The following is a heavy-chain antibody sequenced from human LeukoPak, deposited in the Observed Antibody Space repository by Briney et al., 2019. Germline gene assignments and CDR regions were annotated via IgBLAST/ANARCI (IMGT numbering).Heavy chain of an antibody. J-gene: IGHJ6*02. Sequence: GGSLRLSCAASGFTFSSYAMSWVRQAPGKGLEWVSAISGSGGSTYYADSVKGRSTISRDNSKNTLYLQMNSLRAEDTAVYYCAKDLGRIQTYGMDVWGQGTTVTVSS. V-gene: IGHV3-23*01. CDR2: ISGSGGST. CDR1: GFTFSSYA. CDR3: AKDLGRIQTYGMDV.